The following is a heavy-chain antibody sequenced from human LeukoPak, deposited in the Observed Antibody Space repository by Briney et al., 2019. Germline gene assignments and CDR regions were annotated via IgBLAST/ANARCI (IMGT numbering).Heavy chain of an antibody. V-gene: IGHV1-46*01. CDR1: GGTFSRFA. CDR2: INPSGGST. J-gene: IGHJ4*02. D-gene: IGHD6-19*01. CDR3: AREFVHRGWYYFDY. Sequence: ASVKVSCKTSGGTFSRFAISWVRQAPGQGLEWMGIINPSGGSTSYAQKFQGRVTMTRDTSTSTVYMELSSLRSEDTAVYYCAREFVHRGWYYFDYWGQGTLVTVSS.